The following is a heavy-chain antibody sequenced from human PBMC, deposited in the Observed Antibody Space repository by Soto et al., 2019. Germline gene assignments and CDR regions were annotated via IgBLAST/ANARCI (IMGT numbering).Heavy chain of an antibody. D-gene: IGHD6-13*01. CDR2: IRDKGNNYAT. CDR1: GFTFSGSA. V-gene: IGHV3-73*01. Sequence: EVQLVESGGGLVQPGGSLKLSCAGSGFTFSGSAIHWVRQASGKGLEWVARIRDKGNNYATGYAASVKGRFTISRDYSKNTAFLQMNSLSTEDTVVYYVARRDAAGDRPFDIWGKGTMVSVSS. J-gene: IGHJ3*02. CDR3: ARRDAAGDRPFDI.